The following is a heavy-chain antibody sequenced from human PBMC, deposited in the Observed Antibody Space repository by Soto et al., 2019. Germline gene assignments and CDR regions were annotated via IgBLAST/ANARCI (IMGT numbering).Heavy chain of an antibody. CDR1: GGSFSGYY. J-gene: IGHJ6*02. CDR2: INHSGST. V-gene: IGHV4-34*01. Sequence: SSETLSLTCAVYGGSFSGYYRSWIRQPPGKGLEWIGEINHSGSTNYNPSLKSRVTISVDTSKNQFSLKLSSVTAADTAVYYCARGVQLVAYYYYGMDVWGQGTTVTVS. D-gene: IGHD6-6*01. CDR3: ARGVQLVAYYYYGMDV.